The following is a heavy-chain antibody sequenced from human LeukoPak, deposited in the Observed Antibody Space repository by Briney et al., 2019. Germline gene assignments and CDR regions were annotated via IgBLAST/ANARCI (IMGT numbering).Heavy chain of an antibody. V-gene: IGHV4-61*01. CDR3: ARGSGWYFVY. J-gene: IGHJ4*02. CDR2: IYHSGST. CDR1: GDSVSSGSSY. Sequence: SETLSLTCTVTGDSVSSGSSYWSWIRQPPGKGLEWIGYIYHSGSTNYNPSLKNRVTISFDTSKNQFSLKLSSVTAADTAVYYCARGSGWYFVYWGQGTLVTVSS. D-gene: IGHD6-19*01.